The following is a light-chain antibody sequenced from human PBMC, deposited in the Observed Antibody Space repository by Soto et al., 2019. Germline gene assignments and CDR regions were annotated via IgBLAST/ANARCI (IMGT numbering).Light chain of an antibody. CDR3: QKYTNVPA. CDR2: AAS. CDR1: QGISNY. Sequence: DIQMTQSPSSLSASVGVRVTITCRASQGISNYLAWYQQIPGKVPKLLISAASTLQSGLPSRFSGSGSGTDFTLTISSLQPEDVATYYCQKYTNVPAFGGGTKVEIK. J-gene: IGKJ4*01. V-gene: IGKV1-27*01.